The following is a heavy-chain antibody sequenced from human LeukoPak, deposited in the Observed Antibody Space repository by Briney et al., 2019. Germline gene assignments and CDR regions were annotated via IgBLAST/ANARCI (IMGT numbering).Heavy chain of an antibody. V-gene: IGHV1-2*02. CDR1: GYTFTAHN. J-gene: IGHJ3*02. Sequence: ASVKVSCKASGYTFTAHNVHWVRHAPGQGLEWMGWINPHSGDTGFAQKFQGSITMTRDTSTTTVHMQLSRLRSDDTATYYCARGIDVAGRHAFDIWGRGTSVTVSS. CDR3: ARGIDVAGRHAFDI. D-gene: IGHD6-19*01. CDR2: INPHSGDT.